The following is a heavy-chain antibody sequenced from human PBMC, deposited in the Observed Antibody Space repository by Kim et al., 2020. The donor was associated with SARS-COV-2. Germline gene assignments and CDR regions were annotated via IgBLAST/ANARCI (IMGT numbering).Heavy chain of an antibody. J-gene: IGHJ3*02. CDR1: GGTFSSYA. V-gene: IGHV1-69*13. D-gene: IGHD2-8*01. Sequence: SVKVSCKASGGTFSSYAISWVRQAPGQGLEWMGGIIPIFGTANYAQKFQGRVTITADESTSTAYMELSSLRSEDTAVYYCARDLSTNYRSLYAFDIWGQGTMVTVSS. CDR3: ARDLSTNYRSLYAFDI. CDR2: IIPIFGTA.